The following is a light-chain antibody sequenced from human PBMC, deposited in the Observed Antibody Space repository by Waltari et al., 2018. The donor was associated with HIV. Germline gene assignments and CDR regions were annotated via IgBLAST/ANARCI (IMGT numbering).Light chain of an antibody. CDR2: HDS. V-gene: IGLV3-1*01. Sequence: SYELTQTPSVSVSPGQTATITCPGDTLGDRYACWYQQKAGQSPVLVIYHDSKRPSGIPERFSGSNSGNTATLTISGTQAMDEADYYCQAWDSSAAWVVFGGGTKLTVL. J-gene: IGLJ2*01. CDR1: TLGDRY. CDR3: QAWDSSAAWVV.